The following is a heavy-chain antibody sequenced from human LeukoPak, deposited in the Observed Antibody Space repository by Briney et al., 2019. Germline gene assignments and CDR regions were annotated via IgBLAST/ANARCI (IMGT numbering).Heavy chain of an antibody. CDR1: GDSINNYY. CDR3: ARLSHPYGSSWYFDY. V-gene: IGHV4-59*08. Sequence: SETLSLTCTVSGDSINNYYWSWIRQAPGRGLEWIGYIYYSGTPNYNPSLKSRLTISVDTSKNQFSLRLSSVTAADTAVFYCARLSHPYGSSWYFDYWGQGTLVTVSS. J-gene: IGHJ4*02. CDR2: IYYSGTP. D-gene: IGHD6-13*01.